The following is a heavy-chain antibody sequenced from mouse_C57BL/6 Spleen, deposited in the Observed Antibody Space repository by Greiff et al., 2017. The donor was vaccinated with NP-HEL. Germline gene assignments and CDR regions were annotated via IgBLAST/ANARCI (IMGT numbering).Heavy chain of an antibody. V-gene: IGHV1-52*01. Sequence: VQLQQSGAELVRPGSSVKLSCKASGYTFTSYWMHWVKQRPIQGLEWIGNIDPSDSETHYNQKFKDKATLTVDKSSSTAYMQLSSLTSEDSAVYYCARRGTEGFAYWGQGTLVTVSA. CDR1: GYTFTSYW. D-gene: IGHD2-14*01. CDR3: ARRGTEGFAY. J-gene: IGHJ3*01. CDR2: IDPSDSET.